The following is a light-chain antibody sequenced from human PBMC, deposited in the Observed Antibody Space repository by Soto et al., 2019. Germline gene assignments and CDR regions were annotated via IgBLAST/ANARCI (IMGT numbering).Light chain of an antibody. CDR1: QSISSW. CDR2: KAS. V-gene: IGKV1-5*03. J-gene: IGKJ2*01. CDR3: QRYNSYSYM. Sequence: DIQMTQSPSTLSASVGDRVTITCRASQSISSWLAWYQQKPGKAPKLLIYKASSLESGVPSGFSGSGSGTEFTLTISSLQPDDFATYYFQRYNSYSYMFGQGTKLEIK.